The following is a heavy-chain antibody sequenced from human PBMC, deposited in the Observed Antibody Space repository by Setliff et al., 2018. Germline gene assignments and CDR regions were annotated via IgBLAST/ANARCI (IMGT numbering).Heavy chain of an antibody. CDR2: IYYSGST. CDR1: GGSISSSY. D-gene: IGHD6-13*01. CDR3: ARAPYSSSWYPGGFDP. Sequence: NPSETLSLTCTVSGGSISSSYWSWIRQPPGKGLEWIGYIYYSGSTNYNPSLKSRVTISVDTSKNQFSLKLSSVTAADTAVYYCARAPYSSSWYPGGFDPWGQGTLVTVSS. V-gene: IGHV4-59*01. J-gene: IGHJ5*02.